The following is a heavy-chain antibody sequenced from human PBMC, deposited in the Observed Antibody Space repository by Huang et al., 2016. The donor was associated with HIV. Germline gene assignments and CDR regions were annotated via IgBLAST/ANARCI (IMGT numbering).Heavy chain of an antibody. CDR2: ISYDGRNK. D-gene: IGHD6-19*01. J-gene: IGHJ6*03. V-gene: IGHV3-30*10. CDR1: GFTFSNYA. CDR3: ARRAVAGIYYYYYMDV. Sequence: QVQLVESGGGVVQPGRSLRLSCAASGFTFSNYAMHWVRQGPGKGREWVSGISYDGRNKYYTDSVKGRFTISRDNSKNALYLQMNSLRAEDTAVYYCARRAVAGIYYYYYMDVWGKGTTVTVSS.